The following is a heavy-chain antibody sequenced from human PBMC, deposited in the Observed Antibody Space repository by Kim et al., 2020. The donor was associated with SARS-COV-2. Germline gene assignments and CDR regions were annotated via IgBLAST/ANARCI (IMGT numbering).Heavy chain of an antibody. CDR1: GFTFSDNY. CDR3: ARPHNWNPYYFDY. D-gene: IGHD1-20*01. Sequence: GSLRLSCAASGFTFSDNYMSWIRQAPGKGLEWVSYISSSSSYANYADSVKGRFTISRDNAKNSLYLQMNSLRAEDTAVYYCARPHNWNPYYFDYWGQGALLTVSS. CDR2: ISSSSSYA. J-gene: IGHJ4*02. V-gene: IGHV3-11*06.